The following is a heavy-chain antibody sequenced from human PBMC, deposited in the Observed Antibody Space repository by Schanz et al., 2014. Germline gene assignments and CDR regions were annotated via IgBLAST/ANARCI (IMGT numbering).Heavy chain of an antibody. CDR3: ARGGPAYYFDD. CDR2: VSSRSDEI. J-gene: IGHJ4*02. V-gene: IGHV3-23*05. CDR1: TFTFDHYA. Sequence: EVQLLESGGGLVQPGGSLRLSCSASTFTFDHYAMTWVRQAPGKGLEWVAAVSSRSDEIKYADSVRGRFTISRDNSRSTMYLQMNSLRAEDTAVYYCARGGPAYYFDDWGQGTLVTVSS.